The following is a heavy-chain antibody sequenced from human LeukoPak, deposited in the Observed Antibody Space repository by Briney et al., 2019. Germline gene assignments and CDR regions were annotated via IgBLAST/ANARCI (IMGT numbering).Heavy chain of an antibody. Sequence: PSETLSLTCTVSGGSISSYYWSWIRQPPGKGLEWIGYIYYSGGTNYNPSLKSRVTISVDTSKNQFSLKLSSVTAADTAVYYCARAWAYCSSTSCYPNWFDPWGQGTLVTVSS. J-gene: IGHJ5*02. V-gene: IGHV4-59*01. D-gene: IGHD2-2*01. CDR1: GGSISSYY. CDR2: IYYSGGT. CDR3: ARAWAYCSSTSCYPNWFDP.